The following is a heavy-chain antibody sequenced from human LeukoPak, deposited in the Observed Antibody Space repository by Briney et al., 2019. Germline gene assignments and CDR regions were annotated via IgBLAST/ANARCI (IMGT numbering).Heavy chain of an antibody. Sequence: SVTVSCKASGYTFTGYYMHWVRQAPGQGLEWMGGIIPIFGTANYAQKFQGRVTITADESTSTAYMELSSLRSEDTAVYYCARDGSGSYRPFDYWGQGTLVTVSS. CDR2: IIPIFGTA. D-gene: IGHD3-10*01. CDR1: GYTFTGYY. J-gene: IGHJ4*02. V-gene: IGHV1-69*13. CDR3: ARDGSGSYRPFDY.